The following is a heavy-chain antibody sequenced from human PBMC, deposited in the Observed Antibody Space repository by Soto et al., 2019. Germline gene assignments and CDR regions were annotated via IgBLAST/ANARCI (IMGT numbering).Heavy chain of an antibody. CDR2: IYYSGST. V-gene: IGHV4-59*01. J-gene: IGHJ4*02. CDR1: GGSISSYY. Sequence: SETLSLTCTVSGGSISSYYWSWIRQPPGKGLEWIGYIYYSGSTNYNPSLKSRVTISVDTSKNQFSLKLTSVTAADTAVYYCAALPGYSSGHFDDWGRGTLVTVSS. CDR3: AALPGYSSGHFDD. D-gene: IGHD6-19*01.